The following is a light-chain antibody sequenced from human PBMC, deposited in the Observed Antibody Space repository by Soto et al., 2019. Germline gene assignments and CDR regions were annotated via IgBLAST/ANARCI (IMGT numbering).Light chain of an antibody. CDR3: QKYGSTPRGST. CDR1: ERIYSAY. J-gene: IGKJ3*01. V-gene: IGKV3-20*01. CDR2: GTS. Sequence: VWKNSACGQSLYRGERATLSCRASERIYSAYLGWYQQKPGQAPRLLIYGTSSRATGIPDRFSGSGSGTDFTITISRLEPEVFAGYSCQKYGSTPRGSTSGPGTKLDIK.